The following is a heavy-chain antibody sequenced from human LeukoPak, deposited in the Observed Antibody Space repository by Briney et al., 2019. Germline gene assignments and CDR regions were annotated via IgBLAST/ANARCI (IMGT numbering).Heavy chain of an antibody. V-gene: IGHV3-11*01. CDR1: GGSFSGYY. CDR2: ISSSGSTI. Sequence: LSLTCAVYGGSFSGYYWSWIRQPPGKGLEWVSYISSSGSTIYYADSVKGRFTISRDNSKNTVYLQMNNLRAEDTAVYYCARDDLGIDYWGQGTLVTVSS. CDR3: ARDDLGIDY. D-gene: IGHD7-27*01. J-gene: IGHJ4*02.